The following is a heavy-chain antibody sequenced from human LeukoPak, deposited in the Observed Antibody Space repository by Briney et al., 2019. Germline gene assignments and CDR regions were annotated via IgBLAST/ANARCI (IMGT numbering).Heavy chain of an antibody. V-gene: IGHV1-2*06. J-gene: IGHJ3*02. Sequence: GASVKVSCKASGYTFTGYYMHWVRQAPGQGLEWMGRINPNSGATNYAQNFQGRVTMTRDMSNTTAYMELSRLTFDDTAVYYCARDYDYTGRSASDIWGQGTMVTVSS. CDR3: ARDYDYTGRSASDI. CDR2: INPNSGAT. CDR1: GYTFTGYY. D-gene: IGHD3-3*01.